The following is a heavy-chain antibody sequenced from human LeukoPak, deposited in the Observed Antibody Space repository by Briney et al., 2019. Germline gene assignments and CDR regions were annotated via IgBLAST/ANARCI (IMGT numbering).Heavy chain of an antibody. CDR3: AKDGILWFGELVGAFDI. CDR2: ISGSGGST. D-gene: IGHD3-10*01. CDR1: GFTFSSYA. V-gene: IGHV3-23*01. J-gene: IGHJ3*02. Sequence: PGGSLRLSCAASGFTFSSYAMSWVRQAPGKGLEWVSAISGSGGSTYYADSVKGRFTISRDNSKNTLYLQMNSLRAEDTAVYYCAKDGILWFGELVGAFDIWGQGTMVTVSS.